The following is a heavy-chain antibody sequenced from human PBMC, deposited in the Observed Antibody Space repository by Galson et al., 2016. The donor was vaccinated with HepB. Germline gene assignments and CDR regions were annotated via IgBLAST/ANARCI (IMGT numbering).Heavy chain of an antibody. D-gene: IGHD5-18*01. J-gene: IGHJ6*02. CDR2: IINSSDTI. CDR3: ARWQDTSVESYYYSMDV. CDR1: GFTFSRYS. V-gene: IGHV3-48*02. Sequence: SLRLSCAASGFTFSRYSMNWVRQAPGKGLEWVSYIINSSDTIYYADSVKGRFTISRDNAKNSLYLQMNSLRDEDTAVYYCARWQDTSVESYYYSMDVWGQGTTVRVSS.